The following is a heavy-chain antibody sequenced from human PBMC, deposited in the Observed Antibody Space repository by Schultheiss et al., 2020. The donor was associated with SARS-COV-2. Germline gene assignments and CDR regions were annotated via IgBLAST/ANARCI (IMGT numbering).Heavy chain of an antibody. CDR2: IYTSGST. Sequence: SETLSLTCTVSGGSISSYYWSWIRQPAGKGLEWIGRIYTSGSTYYNPSLKSRVTISVDTSKNQFSLKLSSVTAADTAVYYCARPKHYDFWTPPSPLDYYYYMDVWGKGTTVTVSS. CDR1: GGSISSYY. D-gene: IGHD3-3*01. V-gene: IGHV4-4*07. J-gene: IGHJ6*03. CDR3: ARPKHYDFWTPPSPLDYYYYMDV.